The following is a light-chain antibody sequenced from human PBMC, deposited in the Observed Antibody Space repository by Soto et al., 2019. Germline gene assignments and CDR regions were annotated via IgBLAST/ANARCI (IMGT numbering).Light chain of an antibody. CDR1: QGIGNF. J-gene: IGKJ1*01. Sequence: DIQMTQSPSSLSASVGDRVTITCRASQGIGNFLAWYQQKPGTVPKLLIYAASILQSGVPSRFSGSGSGTDLALTISSLQPEDVATYYCQKYDSPPRTFGKGTTVDIK. CDR2: AAS. CDR3: QKYDSPPRT. V-gene: IGKV1-27*01.